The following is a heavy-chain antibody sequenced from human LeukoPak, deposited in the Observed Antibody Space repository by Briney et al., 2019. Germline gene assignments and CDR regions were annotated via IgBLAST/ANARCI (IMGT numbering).Heavy chain of an antibody. CDR3: ARRIHDDSFDI. V-gene: IGHV4-59*01. CDR2: IFYIATT. J-gene: IGHJ3*02. CDR1: GASITDFY. Sequence: PSETLSLTCTVSGASITDFYWSWIRQPPGKGLEWIGYIFYIATTNYNPSLKSRVIMSLDTSKNQFSLKLNSVTSADTAVYYCARRIHDDSFDIWGQGTMVTVSP.